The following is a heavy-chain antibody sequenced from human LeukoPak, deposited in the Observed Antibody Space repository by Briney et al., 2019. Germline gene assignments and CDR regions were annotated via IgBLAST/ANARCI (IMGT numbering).Heavy chain of an antibody. CDR3: ARGGGVVALQR. CDR1: GFTFSSYV. J-gene: IGHJ1*01. V-gene: IGHV3-64*04. CDR2: INDNGGST. Sequence: GGSLRLSCSASGFTFSSYVMHWVRQAPGKGLEYVSAINDNGGSTYYADSVKGRFTISRDNSKNTLYLQMSSLRAEDTAVYYCARGGGVVALQRWGQGTLVTVSS. D-gene: IGHD3-22*01.